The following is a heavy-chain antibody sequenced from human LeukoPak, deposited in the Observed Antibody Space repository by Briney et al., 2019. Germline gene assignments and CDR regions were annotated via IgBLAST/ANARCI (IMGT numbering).Heavy chain of an antibody. CDR2: ISGSSSYI. Sequence: GGSLRLSCAASGFTFSSYSMNWVRQAPGKGLEWVSSISGSSSYIYYADSVKGRFTISRDNAKNSLYLQMNSLRAEDTAVYYCARDSYTYYYDSSGYSDFDYWGQGTLVTVSS. CDR3: ARDSYTYYYDSSGYSDFDY. V-gene: IGHV3-21*01. J-gene: IGHJ4*02. CDR1: GFTFSSYS. D-gene: IGHD3-22*01.